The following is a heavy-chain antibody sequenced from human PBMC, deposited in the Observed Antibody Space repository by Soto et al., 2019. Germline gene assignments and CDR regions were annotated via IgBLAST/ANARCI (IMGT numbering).Heavy chain of an antibody. Sequence: PAKVSCKASGVTYGSYTLSSLRQAPGQGLEWMGRIIPILGIANYAQKFQGRVTITADKSTSTAYMELSSLRSEDTAVYYCARIDDYGDYVDYWGQGTLVTVSS. CDR1: GVTYGSYT. CDR2: IIPILGIA. D-gene: IGHD4-17*01. J-gene: IGHJ4*02. V-gene: IGHV1-69*02. CDR3: ARIDDYGDYVDY.